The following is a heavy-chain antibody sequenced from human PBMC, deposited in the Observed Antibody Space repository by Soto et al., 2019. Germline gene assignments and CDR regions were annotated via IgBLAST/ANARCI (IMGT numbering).Heavy chain of an antibody. V-gene: IGHV1-18*04. CDR1: GFTFNIYG. D-gene: IGHD6-13*01. Sequence: SVKVSCKDSGFTFNIYGFTWMRQAPGQGLEWLGWISAYNGDTHYAQKLQGRVTMTTDTSTSTAYMELRSLRSDDTAVYYCARDESGMTSDYWGQGTLVTVSS. J-gene: IGHJ4*02. CDR3: ARDESGMTSDY. CDR2: ISAYNGDT.